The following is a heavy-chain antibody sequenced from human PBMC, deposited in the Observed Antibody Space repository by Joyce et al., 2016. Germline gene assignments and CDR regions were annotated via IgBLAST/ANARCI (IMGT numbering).Heavy chain of an antibody. CDR2: IKQYGSES. CDR1: GFTISPYW. Sequence: EVQLVESGGGLVQPGGSLRLSCEASGFTISPYWMSWVRRAPGKGLEWVANIKQYGSESYYVDSVKGRFTISRDNAKNSLSLQMKSLRAEDTAVYHCARQSQNGGYYPDHFHQWGQGTLVTVSS. J-gene: IGHJ1*01. CDR3: ARQSQNGGYYPDHFHQ. D-gene: IGHD3-22*01. V-gene: IGHV3-7*03.